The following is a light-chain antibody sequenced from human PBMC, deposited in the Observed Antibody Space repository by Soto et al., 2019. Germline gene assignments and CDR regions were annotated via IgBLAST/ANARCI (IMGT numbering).Light chain of an antibody. CDR2: DVS. CDR3: HQYAWSPLT. Sequence: IVLTQSPGTLSLSPGEGATLSCSASQSVPRSYLGWYQQRPGRAPRLVIYDVSNRATGIPDRFSGSESGTEYNLTISRLEPEDFAVYYCHQYAWSPLTFGQGTRLE. V-gene: IGKV3-20*01. CDR1: QSVPRSY. J-gene: IGKJ5*01.